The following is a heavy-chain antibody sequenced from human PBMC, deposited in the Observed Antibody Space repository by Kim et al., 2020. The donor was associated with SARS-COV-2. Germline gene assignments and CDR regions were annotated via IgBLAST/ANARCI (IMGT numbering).Heavy chain of an antibody. D-gene: IGHD5-18*01. CDR2: IRWNSGSI. Sequence: GGSLRLSCAASGFTFDDYAMHWVRQAPGKGLEWVSGIRWNSGSIGYADSVKGRFTISRDNAKNSLYLQMNSLRAEDTALYYCAKDMGYSYGYPYFDYWGQGTLVTVSS. V-gene: IGHV3-9*01. CDR3: AKDMGYSYGYPYFDY. J-gene: IGHJ4*02. CDR1: GFTFDDYA.